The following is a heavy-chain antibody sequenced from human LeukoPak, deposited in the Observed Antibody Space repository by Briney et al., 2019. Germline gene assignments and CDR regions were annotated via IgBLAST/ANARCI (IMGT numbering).Heavy chain of an antibody. CDR2: FDPEDGET. D-gene: IGHD1-14*01. V-gene: IGHV1-24*01. CDR1: GYTLTELS. Sequence: ASVKVSCKVSGYTLTELSMHWVRQAPGKGLEWMGGFDPEDGETIYAQKFQGRVTMTEDTSTDTAYMELSSLRSEDTAVYYCATEGGTYDSLDYWGQGTLVTDSS. J-gene: IGHJ4*02. CDR3: ATEGGTYDSLDY.